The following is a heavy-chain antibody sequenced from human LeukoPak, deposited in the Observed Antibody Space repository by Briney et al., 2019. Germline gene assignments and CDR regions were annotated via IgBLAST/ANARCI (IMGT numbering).Heavy chain of an antibody. Sequence: SETLSLTCTVSGYSISSGYYWGWIRQPPGKGLEWIGSIYHSGSTYYNPSLKSRVTISVDTSKNQFSLKLSSVTAADTAVYYCARDRGYSSGSYEGSNWFDPWGQGTLVTVSS. V-gene: IGHV4-38-2*02. D-gene: IGHD6-19*01. CDR2: IYHSGST. J-gene: IGHJ5*02. CDR1: GYSISSGYY. CDR3: ARDRGYSSGSYEGSNWFDP.